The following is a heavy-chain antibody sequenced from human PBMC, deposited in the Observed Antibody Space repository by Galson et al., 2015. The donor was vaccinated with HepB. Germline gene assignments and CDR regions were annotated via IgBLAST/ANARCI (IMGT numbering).Heavy chain of an antibody. CDR1: GGTFSSYA. J-gene: IGHJ3*02. Sequence: SVKVSCKASGGTFSSYAISWVRQAPGQGLEWMGGIIPIFGTANYAQKFQGRVTITADESTSTAYMELSSLRSEDTAVYYCASAHYDSSGYFWGSGATGGLHAFDIWGQGTMVTVSS. V-gene: IGHV1-69*13. CDR2: IIPIFGTA. D-gene: IGHD3-22*01. CDR3: ASAHYDSSGYFWGSGATGGLHAFDI.